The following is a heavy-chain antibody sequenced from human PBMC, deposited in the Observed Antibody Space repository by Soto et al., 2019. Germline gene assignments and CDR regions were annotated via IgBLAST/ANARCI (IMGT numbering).Heavy chain of an antibody. CDR3: VKDRDYGSGSLSFDY. D-gene: IGHD3-10*01. CDR2: ISWISDNI. V-gene: IGHV3-9*01. CDR1: GFNFDDYA. J-gene: IGHJ4*02. Sequence: EVQLVESGGDLVQPGRSLGLSCAASGFNFDDYAMYWVRQAPGKGLEWVSGISWISDNIGYADSVKGRFTISRDNAKNSLYLQINSLRAEDTALYYCVKDRDYGSGSLSFDYWGQGTLVTVSS.